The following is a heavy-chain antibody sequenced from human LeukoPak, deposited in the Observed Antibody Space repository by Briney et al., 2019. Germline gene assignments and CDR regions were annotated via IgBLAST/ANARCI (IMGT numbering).Heavy chain of an antibody. Sequence: GRSLRLSCAASGFTFRNHGMHWVRQAPGKGLEWVAVIWFDGGNKYYADSVRGRFTISRDNSMNTLSLQMNSLRVEDTAVYFCARDITSRYLDYWGQGTPVTVSS. CDR3: ARDITSRYLDY. D-gene: IGHD1-14*01. J-gene: IGHJ4*02. CDR1: GFTFRNHG. V-gene: IGHV3-33*01. CDR2: IWFDGGNK.